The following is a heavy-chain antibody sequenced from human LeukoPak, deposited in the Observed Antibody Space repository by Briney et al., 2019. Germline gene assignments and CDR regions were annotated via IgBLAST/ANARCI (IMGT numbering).Heavy chain of an antibody. CDR3: ATCHGEAYCGGDWADYYYYMDV. CDR2: ISAYNGNT. D-gene: IGHD2-21*02. V-gene: IGHV1-18*01. CDR1: GYTFTSYG. J-gene: IGHJ6*03. Sequence: EASVKVSCKASGYTFTSYGISWVRQAPGQGLEWMGWISAYNGNTNYAQKLQGRVTMTTDTSTSTAYMELRSLRSDDTAVYYCATCHGEAYCGGDWADYYYYMDVWGKGTTVTIPS.